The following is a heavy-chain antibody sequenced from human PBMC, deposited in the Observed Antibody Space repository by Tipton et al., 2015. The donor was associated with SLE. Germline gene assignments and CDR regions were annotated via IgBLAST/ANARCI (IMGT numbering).Heavy chain of an antibody. CDR2: SHYSGNT. J-gene: IGHJ4*02. D-gene: IGHD3-3*01. Sequence: TLSLTCSVSGGSISSGGYYWSWIRQHPGKGLEWIGYSHYSGNTYYNTSLKSRVTISVDTSKNQFSLKLSSVTAADTAVYYCARRITISHLFDYWGQGSLVTVSS. V-gene: IGHV4-31*03. CDR3: ARRITISHLFDY. CDR1: GGSISSGGYY.